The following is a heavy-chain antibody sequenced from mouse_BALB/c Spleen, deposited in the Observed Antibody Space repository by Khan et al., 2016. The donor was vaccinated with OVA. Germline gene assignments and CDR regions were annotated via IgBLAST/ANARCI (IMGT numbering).Heavy chain of an antibody. Sequence: QVRLQQSGPELVKSGASVRISCKASGYTFTSYYIHWVKQRPGQGLEWIGWIYPGNVNTKYNEKFKGKATLTADKSSSTAYMQLSSLTSEDSAVYFCAGGRTVVATDCFDYWGQGTTLTVSS. D-gene: IGHD1-1*01. CDR2: IYPGNVNT. CDR3: AGGRTVVATDCFDY. V-gene: IGHV1S56*01. J-gene: IGHJ2*01. CDR1: GYTFTSYY.